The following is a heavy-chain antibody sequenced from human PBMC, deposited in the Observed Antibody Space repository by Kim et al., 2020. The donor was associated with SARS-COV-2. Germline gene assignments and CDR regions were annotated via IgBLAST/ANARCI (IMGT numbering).Heavy chain of an antibody. Sequence: SETLSLTCAVSGGSVSSGNYYWSWIRQPPGKALEWIGYIYSTGSTSYNPSLKSRVTISLHTSKNQFSLKLTSLTAADTAVYYCARDSFTSSWDYWGQGTLVTVSS. V-gene: IGHV4-61*01. J-gene: IGHJ4*02. CDR2: IYSTGST. D-gene: IGHD6-13*01. CDR3: ARDSFTSSWDY. CDR1: GGSVSSGNYY.